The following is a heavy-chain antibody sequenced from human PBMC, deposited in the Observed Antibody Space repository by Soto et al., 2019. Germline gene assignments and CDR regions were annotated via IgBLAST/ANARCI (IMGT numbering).Heavy chain of an antibody. D-gene: IGHD3-22*01. J-gene: IGHJ6*02. V-gene: IGHV3-7*05. CDR1: GFTLSSYW. CDR3: ARDRDWGGFTMIVVAPYGMDG. CDR2: IKQDGSEK. Sequence: GSLRLSCAASGFTLSSYWMSWVRQAPGKGLEWVANIKQDGSEKYYVDSVKGRFTISRDNAKNSLYLQMNSLRAEDTAVYYCARDRDWGGFTMIVVAPYGMDGWGQGTTVTVSS.